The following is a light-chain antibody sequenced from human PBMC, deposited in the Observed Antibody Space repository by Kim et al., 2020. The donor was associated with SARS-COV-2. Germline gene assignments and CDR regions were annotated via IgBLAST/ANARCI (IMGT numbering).Light chain of an antibody. Sequence: GAAVPLRCGSQDGAVTGGHPPYSFQQKPGQAPTTLIFDTSNRHSWTPARFSGSLLGGKGALTLSGAQPEDEAEYYCLLSYSAARPVFGGGTQLTVL. CDR1: DGAVTGGHP. J-gene: IGLJ2*01. CDR3: LLSYSAARPV. V-gene: IGLV7-46*01. CDR2: DTS.